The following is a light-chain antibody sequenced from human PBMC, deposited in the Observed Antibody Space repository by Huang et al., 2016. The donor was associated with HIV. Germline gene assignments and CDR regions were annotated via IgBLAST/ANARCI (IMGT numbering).Light chain of an antibody. V-gene: IGKV1-5*03. CDR1: QNISNW. Sequence: DIQMTQSPSTLFAFVGDRVTITCRASQNISNWLAWFQQKPGKAPKLLIYKASNLKSEVPSRFGCSVSGTEFSLTISSLQPDDLATYYCQQYNSPYTFGQGTKVEIK. J-gene: IGKJ2*01. CDR2: KAS. CDR3: QQYNSPYT.